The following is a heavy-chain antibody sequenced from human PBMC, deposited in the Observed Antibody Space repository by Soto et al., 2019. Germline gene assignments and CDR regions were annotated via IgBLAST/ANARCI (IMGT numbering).Heavy chain of an antibody. Sequence: GGSLRLSCAASGFTFSSYAMSWVRQAPGKGLEWVSAISGSGGSTYYADSVKGRFTISRDNSKNTLYLQMNSLRAEDTAVYYCAKSSGTGALRNIYYFDYWGQGTLVTVSS. V-gene: IGHV3-23*01. CDR2: ISGSGGST. CDR1: GFTFSSYA. CDR3: AKSSGTGALRNIYYFDY. D-gene: IGHD7-27*01. J-gene: IGHJ4*02.